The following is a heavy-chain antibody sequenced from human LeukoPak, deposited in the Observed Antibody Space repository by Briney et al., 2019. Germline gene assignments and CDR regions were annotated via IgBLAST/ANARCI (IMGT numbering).Heavy chain of an antibody. V-gene: IGHV3-21*04. CDR2: ISSSGSNT. D-gene: IGHD6-13*01. Sequence: GGSLRLSCAASGFTFSSYSMNWVRQAPEKGLEWVSSISSSGSNTYYADSVKGRFTISRDNSKNTLYLQMNSLRAEDTAVYYCASAAAGTFDYWGQGTLVTVSS. CDR3: ASAAAGTFDY. J-gene: IGHJ4*02. CDR1: GFTFSSYS.